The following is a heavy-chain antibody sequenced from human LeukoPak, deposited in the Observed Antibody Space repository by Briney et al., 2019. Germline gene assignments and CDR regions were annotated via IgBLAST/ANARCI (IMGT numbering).Heavy chain of an antibody. D-gene: IGHD2-15*01. CDR1: GFSFDDYG. V-gene: IGHV3-9*01. Sequence: GGSLRLSCAVSGFSFDDYGMHWVRQAPGKGLEWVSGISWNSGRIGYADSVKGRFTISRDNAKNSLYLQMNRLRAEDTALYYCARGWLVVVAVAFDIWGQGTMVTVSS. J-gene: IGHJ3*02. CDR2: ISWNSGRI. CDR3: ARGWLVVVAVAFDI.